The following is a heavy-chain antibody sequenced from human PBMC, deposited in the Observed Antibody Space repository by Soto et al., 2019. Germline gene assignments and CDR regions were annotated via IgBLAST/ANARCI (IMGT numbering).Heavy chain of an antibody. J-gene: IGHJ6*02. CDR1: GGTFSSYA. V-gene: IGHV1-69*12. CDR3: ARVGLEGRNQVGYYYGMDV. D-gene: IGHD1-26*01. CDR2: IIPIFGTA. Sequence: QVQLVQSGAEVKKPGSSVKVSCKASGGTFSSYAISWVRQAPVQGLEWMGGIIPIFGTANYAQKFQGRGTITADQSTSTAYMELSSLRSEDTAVYYCARVGLEGRNQVGYYYGMDVWGQGTTVTVSS.